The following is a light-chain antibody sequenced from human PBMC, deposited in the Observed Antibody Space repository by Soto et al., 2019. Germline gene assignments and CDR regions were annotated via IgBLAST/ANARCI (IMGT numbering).Light chain of an antibody. J-gene: IGKJ5*01. V-gene: IGKV3-11*01. CDR3: QQYGSSPIT. CDR2: DAS. CDR1: QSVSSY. Sequence: EIGLTQSPAPLSLSPVDIAPRSLGASQSVSSYLAWYQQKPGQAPRLLIYDASNRATGIPARFSGSGSGTDFTLTISSLEPEDFAVYYCQQYGSSPITFGQGTRLEIK.